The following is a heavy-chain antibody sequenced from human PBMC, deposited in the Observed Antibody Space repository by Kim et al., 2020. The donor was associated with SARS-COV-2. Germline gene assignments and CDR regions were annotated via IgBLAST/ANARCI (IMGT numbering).Heavy chain of an antibody. D-gene: IGHD3-10*01. CDR2: ISGSGGST. V-gene: IGHV3-23*01. CDR3: AKEFVNLVGYYGSGSYFLDAFDI. Sequence: GGSLRLSCAASGFTFSSYAMSWVRQAPGKGLEWVSAISGSGGSTYYADSVKGRFTISRDNSKNTLYLQMNSLRAEDTAVYYCAKEFVNLVGYYGSGSYFLDAFDIWGQGTMVTVSS. CDR1: GFTFSSYA. J-gene: IGHJ3*02.